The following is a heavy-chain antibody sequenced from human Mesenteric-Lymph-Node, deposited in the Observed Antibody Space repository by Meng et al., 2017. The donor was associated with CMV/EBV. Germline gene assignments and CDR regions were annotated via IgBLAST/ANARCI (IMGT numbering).Heavy chain of an antibody. CDR2: IYSDGST. Sequence: GGSLRLSCAASGFTFSSYEMNWVRQAPGKGLEWVSVIYSDGSTYYADSVKGRFTISRDNSKNTLYLQMNSLRAEDTAVYYCARDNPNWGFDGGFDYWGQGTLVTVSS. CDR3: ARDNPNWGFDGGFDY. J-gene: IGHJ4*02. CDR1: GFTFSSYE. D-gene: IGHD7-27*01. V-gene: IGHV3-66*02.